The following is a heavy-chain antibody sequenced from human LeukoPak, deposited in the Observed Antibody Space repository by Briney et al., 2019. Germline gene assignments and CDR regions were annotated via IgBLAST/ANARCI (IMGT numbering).Heavy chain of an antibody. D-gene: IGHD2-21*01. CDR3: ARAMLVGGDYSYYFDY. J-gene: IGHJ4*02. Sequence: GGSLRLSCAASGFTFSSYGMHWVRQAPGKGLEWVAVIWYDGSNKYYADSVKGRFTISRDNSKNTLYLQMNSLRAEDTAVYYCARAMLVGGDYSYYFDYWGQGTLVSVSS. V-gene: IGHV3-33*01. CDR2: IWYDGSNK. CDR1: GFTFSSYG.